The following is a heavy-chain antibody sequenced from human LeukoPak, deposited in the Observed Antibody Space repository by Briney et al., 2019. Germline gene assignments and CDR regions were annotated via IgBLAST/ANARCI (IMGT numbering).Heavy chain of an antibody. CDR3: ARERVNYDILTGYYAFDY. D-gene: IGHD3-9*01. CDR2: IKQDGSEK. J-gene: IGHJ4*02. V-gene: IGHV3-7*01. Sequence: GGSLRLSCAASGFTFSSYWMSWVRQAPGKGLEWVANIKQDGSEKYYVDSVKGRFTISRDNAKNSLYLQMNSPRAEDTAVYYCARERVNYDILTGYYAFDYWGQGTLVTVSS. CDR1: GFTFSSYW.